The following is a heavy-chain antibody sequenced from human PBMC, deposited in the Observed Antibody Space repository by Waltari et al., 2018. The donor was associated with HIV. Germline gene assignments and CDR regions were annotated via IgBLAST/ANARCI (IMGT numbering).Heavy chain of an antibody. D-gene: IGHD3-3*01. Sequence: EVQLVESGGALVQPGGSLRLSCAASGFTFTNYLMHWVRQSPGEGLVWVARVNSDETSRDYADSVKGRFTISRDNAKNTLHLQMNSLRPEDTAVYYCTRETYDFWSGFDYWGQGTLVTVSS. V-gene: IGHV3-74*01. CDR2: VNSDETSR. J-gene: IGHJ4*02. CDR3: TRETYDFWSGFDY. CDR1: GFTFTNYL.